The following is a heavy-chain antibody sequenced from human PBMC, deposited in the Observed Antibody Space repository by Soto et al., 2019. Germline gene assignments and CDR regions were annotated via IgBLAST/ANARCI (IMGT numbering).Heavy chain of an antibody. D-gene: IGHD6-6*01. V-gene: IGHV4-34*01. CDR2: INHSGST. J-gene: IGHJ6*03. CDR3: ARGAGTYSSSSGNYYYYMDV. Sequence: KASETLSLTCAVYGGSFSGYYWSWIRQPPGKGLEWIGEINHSGSTNYNPSLKSRVTISVDTSKNQFSLKLSSVTAADTAVYYCARGAGTYSSSSGNYYYYMDVWGKGTTVTVSS. CDR1: GGSFSGYY.